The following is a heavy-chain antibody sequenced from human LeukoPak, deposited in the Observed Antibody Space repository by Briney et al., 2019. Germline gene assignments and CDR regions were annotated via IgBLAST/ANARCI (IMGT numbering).Heavy chain of an antibody. D-gene: IGHD4-17*01. CDR2: IYYSGST. Sequence: SETLSLTCTVSGGSISNYYWSWIRQPPGKGLEWIGYIYYSGSTTYNPSLKSRVTISVDKSKNQFSLRLTSVTAADTAVYYCARIDRDDYGAFDIWGPGTMVTVSS. CDR3: ARIDRDDYGAFDI. J-gene: IGHJ3*02. V-gene: IGHV4-59*12. CDR1: GGSISNYY.